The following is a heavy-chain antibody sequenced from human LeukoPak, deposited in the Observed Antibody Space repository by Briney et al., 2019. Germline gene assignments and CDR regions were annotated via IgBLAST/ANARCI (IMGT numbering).Heavy chain of an antibody. CDR3: AREISSSTSFDQ. CDR1: GFAFSRYS. V-gene: IGHV3-21*01. CDR2: ISSSGGYI. J-gene: IGHJ4*02. D-gene: IGHD2-2*01. Sequence: KPGGSLRLSCAASGFAFSRYSMNWVRQAPGKGLEGLAWVSTISSSGGYIYYADSVKGRFTISRDNAKNSLYLQMNSLRAEDTAVYYCAREISSSTSFDQWGQGTRVTVPS.